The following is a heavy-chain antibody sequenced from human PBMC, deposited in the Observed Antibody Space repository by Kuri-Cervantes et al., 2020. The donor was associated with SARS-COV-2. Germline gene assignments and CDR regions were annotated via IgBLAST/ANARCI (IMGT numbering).Heavy chain of an antibody. V-gene: IGHV7-4-1*02. Sequence: ASVKVSCKASGYTFTSYAMNWVRQAPGQRLEWMGWINTNTGNPTYAQGFTGRFVFSLDTSVSTAYLQISSLKAEDTAVYYCARGPYGSGSYYTDYWGQGTLVTVSS. CDR2: INTNTGNP. CDR1: GYTFTSYA. D-gene: IGHD3-10*01. J-gene: IGHJ4*02. CDR3: ARGPYGSGSYYTDY.